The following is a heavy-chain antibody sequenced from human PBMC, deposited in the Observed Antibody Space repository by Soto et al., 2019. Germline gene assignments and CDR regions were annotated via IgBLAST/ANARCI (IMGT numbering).Heavy chain of an antibody. CDR1: GDTFSSYA. Sequence: QVQLVQSGAEVKKPGSSVKVSCKASGDTFSSYAISWVRRAPGQGLEWMGGIIPIFGTANYAQKVQGRVTITADESTSTAYMELSSLGSEDTAVYYCARDGSGYRSRASPMDVWGQGTKVTVSS. D-gene: IGHD3-22*01. CDR3: ARDGSGYRSRASPMDV. V-gene: IGHV1-69*01. J-gene: IGHJ6*02. CDR2: IIPIFGTA.